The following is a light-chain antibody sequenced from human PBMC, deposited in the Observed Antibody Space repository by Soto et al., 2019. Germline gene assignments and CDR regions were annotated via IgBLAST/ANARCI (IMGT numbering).Light chain of an antibody. J-gene: IGLJ2*01. CDR2: LNSDGSH. CDR3: QTWGTGIRV. V-gene: IGLV4-69*01. Sequence: QSVLTQSPSAPASLGASVKLTCTLSSGHSSYAIAWHQQQPEKGPRYLMKLNSDGSHSKGDGIPDRFSGSSSGAERYLTISSLQSEDEADYYCQTWGTGIRVFGGGTKLTVL. CDR1: SGHSSYA.